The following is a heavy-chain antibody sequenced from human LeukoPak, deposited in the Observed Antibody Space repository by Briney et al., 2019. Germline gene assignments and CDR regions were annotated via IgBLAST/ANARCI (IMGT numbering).Heavy chain of an antibody. V-gene: IGHV3-21*01. CDR1: GYTFSSYS. J-gene: IGHJ4*02. D-gene: IGHD3-22*01. Sequence: GGSLRLSCAASGYTFSSYSMNWVRQAPGKGLEWVSSISSSRSYIYYADSVKGRFTISRDKAKNSLYLQMNSLRAEDTAVYYCARESYYYDSSGYYYSFDYWGQGTLVTVSS. CDR3: ARESYYYDSSGYYYSFDY. CDR2: ISSSRSYI.